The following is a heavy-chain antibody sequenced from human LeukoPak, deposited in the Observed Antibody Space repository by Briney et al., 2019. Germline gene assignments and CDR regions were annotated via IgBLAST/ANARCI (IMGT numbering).Heavy chain of an antibody. D-gene: IGHD2-2*01. J-gene: IGHJ6*02. CDR3: GTGTWSTSPFYYYGLDV. Sequence: GGSLRLSCAASGFTLSNYALNWVRQAPGKGLEWVSAISGSDGSTWYADSVKGRFTISRDNSKNTLYLQMNSLKTEDTAVYYCGTGTWSTSPFYYYGLDVWGQGTTVTVSS. V-gene: IGHV3-23*01. CDR2: ISGSDGST. CDR1: GFTLSNYA.